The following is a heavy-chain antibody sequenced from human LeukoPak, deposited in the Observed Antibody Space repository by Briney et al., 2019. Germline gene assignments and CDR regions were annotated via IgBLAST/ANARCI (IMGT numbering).Heavy chain of an antibody. CDR2: TAFGGST. CDR1: GGSISGYY. Sequence: PSETLSLTCSVSGGSISGYYWSWLRQSPGKRLEWIAYTAFGGSTDYNPSLKSRVTISMDTSKNQVSLELYSTTTADTVVYYCARGRRQLDNWGQGTQVTVSS. V-gene: IGHV4-59*01. D-gene: IGHD6-19*01. J-gene: IGHJ4*02. CDR3: ARGRRQLDN.